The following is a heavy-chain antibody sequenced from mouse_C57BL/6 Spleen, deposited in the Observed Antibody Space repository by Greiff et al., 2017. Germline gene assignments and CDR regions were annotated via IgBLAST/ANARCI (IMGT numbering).Heavy chain of an antibody. Sequence: VQLQQSGPELVKPGASVKISCKASGYTFTDYYMNWVKQSHGKSLEWIGAINPNNGGTSYNQKFKVKATLTVDKSSSTAYMELRSLTSEDSAVYYCAAYYSNYDCDVWGTGTTVTVSS. D-gene: IGHD2-5*01. V-gene: IGHV1-26*01. CDR2: INPNNGGT. CDR3: AAYYSNYDCDV. CDR1: GYTFTDYY. J-gene: IGHJ1*03.